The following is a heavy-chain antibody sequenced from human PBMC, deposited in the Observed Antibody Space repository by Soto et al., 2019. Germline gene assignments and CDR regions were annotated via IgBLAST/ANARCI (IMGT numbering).Heavy chain of an antibody. J-gene: IGHJ4*02. CDR3: ARRNYDYSNYFDY. V-gene: IGHV4-31*03. CDR1: GGSISSGGYY. CDR2: IYYSGST. D-gene: IGHD4-4*01. Sequence: SETLSLTCTVSGGSISSGGYYWSWIRQHPGKGLEWIGYIYYSGSTYYNPSLKSRVTISVDTSKNQFSLKLSSVTAADTAVYYCARRNYDYSNYFDYWGQGTLVTVSS.